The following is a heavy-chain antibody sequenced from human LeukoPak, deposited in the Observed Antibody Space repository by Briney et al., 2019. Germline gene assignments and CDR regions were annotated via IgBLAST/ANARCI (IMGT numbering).Heavy chain of an antibody. J-gene: IGHJ6*02. CDR1: GFTFSTYV. V-gene: IGHV3-30-3*02. CDR2: ISYDGSNK. D-gene: IGHD6-19*01. Sequence: GGSLRLSCAASGFTFSTYVIHWVRQAPGKGLEWVAVISYDGSNKYYADSVKGRFTISRDNSKNTLYLQMNSLRAEDTAVYYCAKQIAVAGYYYYAMDVWGQGTMVTVSS. CDR3: AKQIAVAGYYYYAMDV.